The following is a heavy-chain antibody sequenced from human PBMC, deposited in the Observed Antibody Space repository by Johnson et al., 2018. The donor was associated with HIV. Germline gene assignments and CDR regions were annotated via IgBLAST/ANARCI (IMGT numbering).Heavy chain of an antibody. CDR3: AKIGQWRERLDAFDV. CDR2: INRDGSST. J-gene: IGHJ3*01. CDR1: GFTFSSYW. Sequence: VQLVESGGGLVQPGGSLRLSCAASGFTFSSYWMHWVRQAPGKGLVWVSRINRDGSSTTYADSVKGRFTMSRDNAKNILYLQMNSLRAEDTAVYYCAKIGQWRERLDAFDVWGQGTMVTVSS. V-gene: IGHV3-74*01. D-gene: IGHD6-19*01.